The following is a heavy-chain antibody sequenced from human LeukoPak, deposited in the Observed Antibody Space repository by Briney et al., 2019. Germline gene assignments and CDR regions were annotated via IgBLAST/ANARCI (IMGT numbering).Heavy chain of an antibody. J-gene: IGHJ4*02. CDR1: GDSISSYY. CDR2: IYSTGST. Sequence: SETLSLTCTVSGDSISSYYWSWIRQPAGKGLEWIGRIYSTGSTNYNPSLKSRVTISVDNSKNQFSLKLSSVTAADTAVYYCARDRSGWYGQEYWGQGNLVTVSS. D-gene: IGHD6-19*01. V-gene: IGHV4-4*07. CDR3: ARDRSGWYGQEY.